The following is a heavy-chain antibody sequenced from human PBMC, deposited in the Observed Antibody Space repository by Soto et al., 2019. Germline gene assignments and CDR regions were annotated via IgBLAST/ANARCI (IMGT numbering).Heavy chain of an antibody. J-gene: IGHJ6*03. V-gene: IGHV4-39*01. CDR3: ARQPIYSGYDLNYYYYMDV. CDR2: IYYSGST. CDR1: GGSISSSSYY. D-gene: IGHD5-12*01. Sequence: SETLSLTCTVSGGSISSSSYYWGWIRQPPGKGLEWIGSIYYSGSTYYNPSLKSRVTISVDTSKNQFSLKLSSVTAADTAVYYCARQPIYSGYDLNYYYYMDVWGKGTTVTVSS.